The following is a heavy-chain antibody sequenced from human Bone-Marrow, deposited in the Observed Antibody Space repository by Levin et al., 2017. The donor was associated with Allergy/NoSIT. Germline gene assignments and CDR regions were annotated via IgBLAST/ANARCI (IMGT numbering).Heavy chain of an antibody. Sequence: GGSLRLSCSASGFTFSDYYMSWIRQAPGKGPEWISYISTTSSYTNYADSVKGRFTISRDNAKSSLNLQMKSLRAEDTAVYYCARDKLGGDSGYASFDAFDLWGQGTLVTVSS. CDR1: GFTFSDYY. J-gene: IGHJ3*01. CDR2: ISTTSSYT. V-gene: IGHV3-11*05. D-gene: IGHD5-12*01. CDR3: ARDKLGGDSGYASFDAFDL.